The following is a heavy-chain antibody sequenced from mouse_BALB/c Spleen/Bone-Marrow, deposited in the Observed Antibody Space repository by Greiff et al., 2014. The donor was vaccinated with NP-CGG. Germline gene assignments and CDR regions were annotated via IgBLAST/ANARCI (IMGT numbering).Heavy chain of an antibody. D-gene: IGHD2-3*01. CDR3: AHDGLLPGMDY. J-gene: IGHJ4*01. V-gene: IGHV1-85*01. Sequence: QVQLQQPGAEPVKPGASVKLSCKASGYTFTSYDINWVRQRPEQGLEWIGWIFPGDNSTKYNEKFKGKATLTTDKSSSTAYMQLSRLTSEDSAVYFCAHDGLLPGMDYWGQGTSVTVSS. CDR2: IFPGDNST. CDR1: GYTFTSYD.